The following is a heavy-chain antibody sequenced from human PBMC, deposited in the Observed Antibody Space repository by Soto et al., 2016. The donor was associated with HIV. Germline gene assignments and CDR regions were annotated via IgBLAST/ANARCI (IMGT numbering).Heavy chain of an antibody. CDR3: ASGTAAYTGYYYMDV. Sequence: EVQLVESGGGLVQPGGSLRLSCVVSGFTFSSYWMHWVRQAPGKGLVWVSRINSDGSSTNYADSVKGRFTISRDNAKNTLYMQMNSLRAEDTAVYYCASGTAAYTGYYYMDVWGKGTTVTVSS. CDR1: GFTFSSYW. D-gene: IGHD6-13*01. V-gene: IGHV3-74*01. J-gene: IGHJ6*03. CDR2: INSDGSST.